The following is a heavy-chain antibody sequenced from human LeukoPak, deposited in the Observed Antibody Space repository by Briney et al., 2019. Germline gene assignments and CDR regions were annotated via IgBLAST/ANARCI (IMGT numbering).Heavy chain of an antibody. V-gene: IGHV1-18*01. D-gene: IGHD2-2*01. Sequence: GASVKVSCKASGYTFTSYDINWVRQAPGQGLEWMGWISAYKTNTSYARKFQGRVTMTIDTSTSTAYMELRSLRSDDTAVYYCARDWCSSTSCYVLQIDYWGQGTLVTVSS. CDR1: GYTFTSYD. CDR2: ISAYKTNT. CDR3: ARDWCSSTSCYVLQIDY. J-gene: IGHJ4*02.